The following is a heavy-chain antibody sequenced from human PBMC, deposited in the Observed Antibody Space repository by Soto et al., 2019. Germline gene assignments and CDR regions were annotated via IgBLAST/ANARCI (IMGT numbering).Heavy chain of an antibody. Sequence: SETLSLTCTVSGASIRSYYWGWIRQPPGKGLEWIGSVYYSGSTYYNPSLKSRVTISVDTSQNQFSLRLSSVTAADTAVYYCARVPDRWGQGTLVTVSS. D-gene: IGHD2-2*01. J-gene: IGHJ5*02. CDR3: ARVPDR. CDR2: VYYSGST. CDR1: GASIRSYY. V-gene: IGHV4-39*07.